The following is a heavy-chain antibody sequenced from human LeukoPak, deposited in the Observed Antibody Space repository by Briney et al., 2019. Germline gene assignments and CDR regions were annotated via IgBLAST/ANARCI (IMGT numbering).Heavy chain of an antibody. V-gene: IGHV4-34*01. CDR1: GGSFSGYY. Sequence: SETLSLTCAVYGGSFSGYYWSWIRQPPGKGLEWIGEINHSGSTHYNPSLKSRVTISVDTSKNQFSLKLSSVTAADAAVYYCARGRRTVTRLFDYWGQGTLVTVSS. D-gene: IGHD4-17*01. CDR2: INHSGST. J-gene: IGHJ4*02. CDR3: ARGRRTVTRLFDY.